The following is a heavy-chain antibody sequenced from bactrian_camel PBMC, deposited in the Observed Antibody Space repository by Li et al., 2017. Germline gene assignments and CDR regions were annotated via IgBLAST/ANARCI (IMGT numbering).Heavy chain of an antibody. CDR3: GTRYPGSWYRTY. V-gene: IGHV3S53*01. J-gene: IGHJ4*01. CDR1: GGNISNYC. CDR2: IVPGVNT. D-gene: IGHD6*01. Sequence: HVQLVESGGGSVQAGGSLRVSCSVSGGNISNYCMGWWRQALGEEREGVAQIVPGVNTLYADSVKGRFAISRNDLNDTTYLQMDNVKSEDTALYYCGTRYPGSWYRTYWGQGTQVTVS.